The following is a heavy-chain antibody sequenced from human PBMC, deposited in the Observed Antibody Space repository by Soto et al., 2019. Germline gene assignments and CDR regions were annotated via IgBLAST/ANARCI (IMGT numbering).Heavy chain of an antibody. Sequence: GESLKISCAASGFTFSSYWMHWVRQAPGKGLVWVSRINSDGSSTSYADSVKGRFTISRDNAKNTLYLQMNSLRAEDTAVYYCARGTPNMVRGVKGYYYGMDVWGQGTTVTVSS. CDR2: INSDGSST. J-gene: IGHJ6*02. D-gene: IGHD3-10*01. CDR3: ARGTPNMVRGVKGYYYGMDV. CDR1: GFTFSSYW. V-gene: IGHV3-74*01.